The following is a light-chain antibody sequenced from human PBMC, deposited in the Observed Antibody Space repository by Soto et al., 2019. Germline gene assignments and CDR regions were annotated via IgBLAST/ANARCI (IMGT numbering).Light chain of an antibody. CDR1: QSISSW. V-gene: IGKV1-5*01. CDR3: QHYYGFSRT. CDR2: DAS. J-gene: IGKJ1*01. Sequence: DIQMTQSPSTLSASVVDRVTITCRASQSISSWLAWYQQKPGKAPKLLTYDASSLESGVPSRFSGSGAGTEFTLTISSLQPDDFATYYCQHYYGFSRTFGQGTKVDIK.